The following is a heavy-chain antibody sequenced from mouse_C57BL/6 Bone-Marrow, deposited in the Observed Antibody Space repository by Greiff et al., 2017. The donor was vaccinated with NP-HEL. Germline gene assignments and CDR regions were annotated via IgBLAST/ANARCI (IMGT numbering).Heavy chain of an antibody. CDR2: IYPGDGDT. J-gene: IGHJ3*01. Sequence: VHLVESGAELVKPGASVKISCKASGYEFSNYWMNWVKQRPGKGLEWIGQIYPGDGDTNYNGKFKDKGTLTADKSSSTAYMQLSRLTAEDSAVYFCARGAYWGQGTLVTVSA. V-gene: IGHV1-80*01. CDR3: ARGAY. CDR1: GYEFSNYW.